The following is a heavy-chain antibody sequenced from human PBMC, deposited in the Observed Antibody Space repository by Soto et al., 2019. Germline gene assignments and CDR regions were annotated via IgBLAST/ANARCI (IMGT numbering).Heavy chain of an antibody. CDR2: INPDGTTT. V-gene: IGHV3-74*02. Sequence: DVKLVESGGGLVQPGESLRRSFAVPGFTFSGYWRHWFRQNPGMGLVWVATINPDGTTTQYANFVQGRFTVSRSNARTTLFLQMNGLRAEDTALYYCAKDLSWGQSDYWGRGTLVTVSS. CDR1: GFTFSGYW. D-gene: IGHD3-16*01. CDR3: AKDLSWGQSDY. J-gene: IGHJ4*02.